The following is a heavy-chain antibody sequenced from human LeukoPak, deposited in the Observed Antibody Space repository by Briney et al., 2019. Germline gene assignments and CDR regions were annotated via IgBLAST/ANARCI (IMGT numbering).Heavy chain of an antibody. J-gene: IGHJ4*02. Sequence: PSETLSLTCTVSGGSISSSSYYWGWIRQPPGKGLEWIGSIYYSGSTYYNPSLKSRVTISVDTSKNQFSLKLSSVTAADTAVYYCARGHSKYYYDSSGLDYWGQGTLVTVSS. V-gene: IGHV4-39*01. D-gene: IGHD3-22*01. CDR1: GGSISSSSYY. CDR3: ARGHSKYYYDSSGLDY. CDR2: IYYSGST.